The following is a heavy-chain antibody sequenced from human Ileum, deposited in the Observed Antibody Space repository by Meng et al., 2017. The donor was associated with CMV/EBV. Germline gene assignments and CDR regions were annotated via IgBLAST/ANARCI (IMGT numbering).Heavy chain of an antibody. CDR2: ISGTGGGT. CDR3: VREQILVGPGPIDY. J-gene: IGHJ4*02. D-gene: IGHD1-26*01. V-gene: IGHV3-23*01. Sequence: SKFIFSSYAMGWVRQAPGKGLEWVSAISGTGGGTYYADSVKGRFTISRDNSKNALYLQMSSLRAEDTAVYYCVREQILVGPGPIDYWGQGTLVTVSS. CDR1: KFIFSSYA.